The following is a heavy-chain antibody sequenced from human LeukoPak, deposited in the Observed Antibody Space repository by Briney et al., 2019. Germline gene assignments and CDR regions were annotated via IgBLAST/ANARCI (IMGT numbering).Heavy chain of an antibody. CDR2: INGDGSNS. D-gene: IGHD3-16*01. CDR3: ARTSPTSHFDF. Sequence: GGSLRLSCVASGCTFTTYWMHWVRQAPGKGLVWVSRINGDGSNSNYADSVKGRFTISRDNARNTLYLQMNGLRAEDTALYYCARTSPTSHFDFWGQGTLVTASS. CDR1: GCTFTTYW. V-gene: IGHV3-74*01. J-gene: IGHJ4*02.